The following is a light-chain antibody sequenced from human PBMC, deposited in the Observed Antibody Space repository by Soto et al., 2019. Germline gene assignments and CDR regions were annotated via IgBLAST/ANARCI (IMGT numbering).Light chain of an antibody. CDR1: SSNIGGGYD. J-gene: IGLJ1*01. V-gene: IGLV1-40*01. CDR2: GNS. Sequence: QSVLTQPPSVSGAQGQRVTISCTGSSSNIGGGYDVHWYQQLPGTAPKLLIYGNSNRPSGVPDRFSGSKSGTSASLAITGLQAEDEADYSCQSYDSSLSGYVFGTGTKLTVL. CDR3: QSYDSSLSGYV.